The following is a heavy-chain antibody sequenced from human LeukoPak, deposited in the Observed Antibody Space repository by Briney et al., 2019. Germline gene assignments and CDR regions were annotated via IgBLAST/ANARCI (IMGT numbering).Heavy chain of an antibody. CDR3: AGMYYVRPFDP. J-gene: IGHJ5*02. Sequence: PAETLSLTCTVSGCSISNISYYWGCIPQPPGKGLVWIGSIYYSGSTYYNPYLKSRVTIYVDTSKNQLYLKRSSVTDADTAVYYCAGMYYVRPFDPWGQGTLVTVSS. CDR1: GCSISNISYY. D-gene: IGHD2-8*01. CDR2: IYYSGST. V-gene: IGHV4-39*01.